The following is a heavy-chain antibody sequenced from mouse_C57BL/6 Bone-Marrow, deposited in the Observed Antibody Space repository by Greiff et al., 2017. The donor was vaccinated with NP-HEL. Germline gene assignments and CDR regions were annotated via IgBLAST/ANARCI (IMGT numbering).Heavy chain of an antibody. CDR1: GFTFSSYG. V-gene: IGHV5-6*02. J-gene: IGHJ2*01. CDR2: ISSGGSYT. CDR3: ARQYSYFDY. Sequence: EVKLVESGGDLVKPGGSLKLSCAASGFTFSSYGMSWVRQTPDKRLEWVATISSGGSYTYYPDSVKGRFTISRDNAKNTLYLQMSSLKSEDTAMYYCARQYSYFDYWGQGTTLTVSS. D-gene: IGHD2-12*01.